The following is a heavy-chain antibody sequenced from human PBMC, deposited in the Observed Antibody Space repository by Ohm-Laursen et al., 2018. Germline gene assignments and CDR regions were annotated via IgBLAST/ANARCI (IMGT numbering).Heavy chain of an antibody. CDR2: IKQDGSKT. CDR3: ARKLYYYDSGDKGWFDP. CDR1: GFTFSSYG. D-gene: IGHD3-22*01. J-gene: IGHJ5*02. V-gene: IGHV3-7*01. Sequence: GSLRLSCSASGFTFSSYGMHWVRQAPGKGPGRGANIKQDGSKTYYVDSVKGRFTVSRDNAQNSLYLQMNSLRAEDTAVHYCARKLYYYDSGDKGWFDPWGQGTLVTVSS.